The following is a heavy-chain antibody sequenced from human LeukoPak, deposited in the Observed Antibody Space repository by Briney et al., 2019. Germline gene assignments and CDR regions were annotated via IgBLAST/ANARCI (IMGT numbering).Heavy chain of an antibody. J-gene: IGHJ4*02. Sequence: PGGSLRLSCAASGFTFSSYWMHWVRQAPGKGLVWVSRINSDRSSTSYADSVKGRFTISRDNAKNTLYLQMNSLRAGDTAVYYCARGAREAYHDSRPLRDWGQGTLVTVSS. D-gene: IGHD3-22*01. CDR3: ARGAREAYHDSRPLRD. CDR1: GFTFSSYW. CDR2: INSDRSST. V-gene: IGHV3-74*01.